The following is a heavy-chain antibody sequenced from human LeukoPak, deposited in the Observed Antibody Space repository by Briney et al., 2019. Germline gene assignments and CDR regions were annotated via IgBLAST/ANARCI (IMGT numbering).Heavy chain of an antibody. CDR2: IYSGGST. V-gene: IGHV3-66*01. CDR3: ARDTDYYGSGRHGYFDH. J-gene: IGHJ1*01. D-gene: IGHD3-10*01. CDR1: GFTFSSYD. Sequence: GGSLRLSCAASGFTFSSYDMNWVRQAPGKGLEWVSLIYSGGSTYSADSVKGRFTISRDNSKNTLHLQMNSLRVEDTAVYYCARDTDYYGSGRHGYFDHWGQGTLVTVSS.